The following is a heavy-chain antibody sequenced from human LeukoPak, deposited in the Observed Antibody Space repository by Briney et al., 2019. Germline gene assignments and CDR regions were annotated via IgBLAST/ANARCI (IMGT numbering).Heavy chain of an antibody. J-gene: IGHJ3*02. Sequence: ALVKVSCKASGYTFTSYDINWVRQATGQGLEWMGWMNPNSGNTGYAQKLQGRVTMTTDTSTSTAYMELRSLRSDDTAVYYCARGYSQWELLIGAFDIWGQGTMVTVSS. V-gene: IGHV1-8*02. D-gene: IGHD1-26*01. CDR1: GYTFTSYD. CDR2: MNPNSGNT. CDR3: ARGYSQWELLIGAFDI.